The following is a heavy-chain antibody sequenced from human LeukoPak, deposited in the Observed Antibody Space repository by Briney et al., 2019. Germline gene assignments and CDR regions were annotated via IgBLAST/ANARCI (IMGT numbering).Heavy chain of an antibody. CDR3: AREPRLGEVGLVDY. Sequence: ASVKVSCKASGYSFSDYFMHWLRQAPGQGLEWMGWINPNSGDTKYAQKFQGRITMTSDTSMSTVYMEVNTLTYDDTAVYYCAREPRLGEVGLVDYWGQGTLVTVSS. CDR2: INPNSGDT. J-gene: IGHJ4*02. V-gene: IGHV1-2*02. CDR1: GYSFSDYF. D-gene: IGHD3-16*01.